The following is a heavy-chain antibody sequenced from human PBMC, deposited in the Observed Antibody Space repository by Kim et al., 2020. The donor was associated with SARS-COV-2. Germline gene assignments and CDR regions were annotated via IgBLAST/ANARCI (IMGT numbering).Heavy chain of an antibody. CDR2: IYPSTGGT. J-gene: IGHJ4*02. V-gene: IGHV1-2*06. CDR3: ARNYGDLDV. Sequence: ASVKVSCKASGYTFTDYYMHWVRRAPGQGLEWVGRIYPSTGGTGYAPKFQGRLSVTRDTSISTTYMELSRLTSDDTAVYYCARNYGDLDVWGQGTLVTVS. CDR1: GYTFTDYY. D-gene: IGHD4-17*01.